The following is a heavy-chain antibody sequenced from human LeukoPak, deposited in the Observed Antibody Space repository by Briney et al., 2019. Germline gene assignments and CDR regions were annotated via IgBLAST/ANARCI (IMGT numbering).Heavy chain of an antibody. CDR1: GGTFSCYA. CDR3: ARATIVYQTVGYFDY. J-gene: IGHJ4*02. CDR2: IIPIFGTA. D-gene: IGHD3-9*01. V-gene: IGHV1-69*05. Sequence: SVKVSCKASGGTFSCYAISWVRQAPGQGLEWMGGIIPIFGTANYAQKFQGRVTITTDESTSTAYMELSSLRSEDTAVYYCARATIVYQTVGYFDYWGQGTLVTVSS.